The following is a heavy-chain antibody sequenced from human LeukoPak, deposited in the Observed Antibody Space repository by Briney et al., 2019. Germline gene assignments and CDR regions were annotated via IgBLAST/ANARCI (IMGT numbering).Heavy chain of an antibody. CDR2: INPNSGGT. D-gene: IGHD5-12*01. V-gene: IGHV1-2*02. Sequence: ASVKVSCKASGYTFTGYYMHWVRQAPGQGLEWMGWINPNSGGTNYAQKFQGRVTMTRDTSISTAYMELSRLRSDDTAVYYCARAQYGGYPIDYWGQGTLVIVSS. CDR3: ARAQYGGYPIDY. CDR1: GYTFTGYY. J-gene: IGHJ4*02.